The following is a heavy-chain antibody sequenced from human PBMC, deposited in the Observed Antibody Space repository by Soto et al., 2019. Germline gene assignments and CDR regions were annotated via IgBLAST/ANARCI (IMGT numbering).Heavy chain of an antibody. CDR3: TRGGDGYNFDY. J-gene: IGHJ4*02. V-gene: IGHV4-4*07. D-gene: IGHD5-12*01. Sequence: QVQLQESGPGLVKPSGTLSLTCSVSGGSITTHYWSWVRQPAGKGLEWIGRIYSSGSTNYNPSLKTRVTMSVDTSKNQFSLRLSSVTAADTAVYYCTRGGDGYNFDYWGQGTLVTVSS. CDR2: IYSSGST. CDR1: GGSITTHY.